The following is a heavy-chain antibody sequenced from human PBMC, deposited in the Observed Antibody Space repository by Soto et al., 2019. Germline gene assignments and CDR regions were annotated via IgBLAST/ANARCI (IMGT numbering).Heavy chain of an antibody. V-gene: IGHV1-18*01. J-gene: IGHJ1*01. D-gene: IGHD2-21*02. Sequence: QVQLVQSGAEVKKPGASVKVSCKASGYTFTSYGISWVRQAPGQGLEWMGWISAYNGNTNYAQKLQGRVTMTTDTSTSTAYMERRSLSSDDTAVYYCAIHCGGDCPFSGRCGPAEYFQHRGQGTLVTVSS. CDR3: AIHCGGDCPFSGRCGPAEYFQH. CDR2: ISAYNGNT. CDR1: GYTFTSYG.